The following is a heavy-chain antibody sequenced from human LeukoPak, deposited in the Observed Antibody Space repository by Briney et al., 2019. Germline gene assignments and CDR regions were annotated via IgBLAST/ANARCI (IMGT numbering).Heavy chain of an antibody. J-gene: IGHJ4*02. V-gene: IGHV4-34*01. CDR3: ARPSYYYGSGSYYKGRYYCDY. CDR2: INHSGST. D-gene: IGHD3-10*01. Sequence: SETLSLTCAVYGGSFSGYYWSWIRQPPGKGLEWIGEINHSGSTNYNPSLKSRVTISVDTSKNQFSLKLSSVTAADTAVYYCARPSYYYGSGSYYKGRYYCDYWGQGTLVTVSS. CDR1: GGSFSGYY.